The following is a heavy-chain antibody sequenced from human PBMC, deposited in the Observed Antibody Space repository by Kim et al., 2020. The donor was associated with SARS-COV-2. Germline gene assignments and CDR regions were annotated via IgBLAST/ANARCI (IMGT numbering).Heavy chain of an antibody. CDR3: ARYHLGGYFDY. CDR2: ST. V-gene: IGHV4-31*02. Sequence: STSYSPSLKSRVDISLDTSKNQFSLKLSSVTAADTALYYCARYHLGGYFDYWGQGTLVTVSS. J-gene: IGHJ4*02.